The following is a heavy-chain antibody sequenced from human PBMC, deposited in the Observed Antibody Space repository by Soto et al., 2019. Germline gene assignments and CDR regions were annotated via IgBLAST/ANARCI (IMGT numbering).Heavy chain of an antibody. D-gene: IGHD3-10*01. CDR2: IIPIFGTA. J-gene: IGHJ4*02. V-gene: IGHV1-69*13. CDR1: GGTFSSYA. Sequence: GASVKVSCKASGGTFSSYAISWVRQAPGQGLEWMGGIIPIFGTANYAQKFQGRVTITADESTSTAYVELSSLRSEDTAVYYCARSMVRGVMTHFDYWGQGTLVTVSS. CDR3: ARSMVRGVMTHFDY.